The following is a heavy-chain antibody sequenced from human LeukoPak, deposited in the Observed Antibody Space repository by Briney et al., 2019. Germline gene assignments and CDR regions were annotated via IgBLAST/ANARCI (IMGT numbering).Heavy chain of an antibody. J-gene: IGHJ5*02. CDR1: GYTFTNYD. V-gene: IGHV1-8*01. CDR3: ARTYYDGSRNPNWFDP. D-gene: IGHD3-22*01. CDR2: MKPDSGAT. Sequence: GASVKVSCKASGYTFTNYDINGVRQAAGQGLEWMGWMKPDSGATGYAEKFRGRVTLTSDTSTSTAYMELSGLRSEDTAVYFCARTYYDGSRNPNWFDPWGQGTLVTVSS.